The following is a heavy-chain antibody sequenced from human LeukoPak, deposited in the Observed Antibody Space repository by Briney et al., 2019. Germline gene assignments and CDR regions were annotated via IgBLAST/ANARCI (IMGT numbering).Heavy chain of an antibody. D-gene: IGHD2-21*02. Sequence: GASVKVSCTASGYTFTSYAMHWVRQAPGQRLEWMGWINAGNGNTKYSQKFQGRVTITRDTSASTAYMELSSLRSEDTAVYYCAREKGDRGAFDIWGQGTMVTVSS. V-gene: IGHV1-3*01. CDR1: GYTFTSYA. CDR3: AREKGDRGAFDI. J-gene: IGHJ3*02. CDR2: INAGNGNT.